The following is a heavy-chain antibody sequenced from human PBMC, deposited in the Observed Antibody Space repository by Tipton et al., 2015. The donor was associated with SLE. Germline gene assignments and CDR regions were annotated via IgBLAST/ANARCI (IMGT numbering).Heavy chain of an antibody. CDR2: LHYSGRS. CDR1: GFSFSDHF. Sequence: LRLSCAASGFSFSDHFMDWVRQAPGKGLEWIGRLHYSGRSYYNPSLKSRVTISLDTSRTQFSLKVTSVTAADTAVYFCAKGILRTTFALRCRGGSCSSWYLDLWGRGTLVTVSP. V-gene: IGHV4-38-2*01. D-gene: IGHD2-15*01. J-gene: IGHJ2*01. CDR3: AKGILRTTFALRCRGGSCSSWYLDL.